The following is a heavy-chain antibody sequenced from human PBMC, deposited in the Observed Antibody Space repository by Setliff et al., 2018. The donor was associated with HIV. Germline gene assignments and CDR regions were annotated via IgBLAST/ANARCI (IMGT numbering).Heavy chain of an antibody. D-gene: IGHD7-27*01. V-gene: IGHV3-74*01. CDR2: INSDGSST. Sequence: GGSLRLSCVASGFTVISKSMNWVRQAPGKGLVWVSRINSDGSSTGNADAVKGRFTISRDNAENSLYLQMNSLRAEDTAVYYCARDLKELIGEAFYYYQYMDVWGKGTTVTVSS. CDR3: ARDLKELIGEAFYYYQYMDV. J-gene: IGHJ6*03. CDR1: GFTVISKS.